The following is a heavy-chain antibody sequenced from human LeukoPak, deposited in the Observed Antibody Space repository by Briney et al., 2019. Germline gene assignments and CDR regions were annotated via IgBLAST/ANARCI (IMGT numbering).Heavy chain of an antibody. Sequence: PGGSLRLSCAASGFTFSNAWMSWVRQAPGKGLEWVGRIKSKTDGGTTDYAAPVKGRFTISRDNSKNTLYLQMNSLRAEDTAVYYCAKGGRYSAYDWGFDQWGQGTLVTVSS. V-gene: IGHV3-15*01. D-gene: IGHD5-12*01. CDR1: GFTFSNAW. CDR3: AKGGRYSAYDWGFDQ. CDR2: IKSKTDGGTT. J-gene: IGHJ4*02.